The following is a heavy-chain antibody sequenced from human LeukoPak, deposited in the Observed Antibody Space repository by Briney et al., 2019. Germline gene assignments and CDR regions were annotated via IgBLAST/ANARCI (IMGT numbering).Heavy chain of an antibody. Sequence: GASVKVSCKASGYTFTSYDINWVRQATGQGLEWMGWINPNSGNTGYAQKFQGRVTMTRNTSISTAYMELSSLRSEDTAVYYCARGRSSWTGYYYYYYGMDVWGQGTTVTVSS. CDR1: GYTFTSYD. D-gene: IGHD6-13*01. V-gene: IGHV1-8*01. J-gene: IGHJ6*02. CDR2: INPNSGNT. CDR3: ARGRSSWTGYYYYYYGMDV.